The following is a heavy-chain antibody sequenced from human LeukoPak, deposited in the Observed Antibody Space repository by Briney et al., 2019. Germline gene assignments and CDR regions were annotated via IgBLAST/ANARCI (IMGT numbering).Heavy chain of an antibody. CDR2: ILYDGSTK. D-gene: IGHD2-21*01. Sequence: GGSLRLSCAASGFTFSAYGMHWVRQAPGKGLEWLAFILYDGSTKYYADSVKGRFTLSRDNSKNTLYLQMNSLRAEDTALYYCAKDPDFDWGGSFDSWGQGALGTVSS. CDR1: GFTFSAYG. V-gene: IGHV3-30*18. J-gene: IGHJ4*02. CDR3: AKDPDFDWGGSFDS.